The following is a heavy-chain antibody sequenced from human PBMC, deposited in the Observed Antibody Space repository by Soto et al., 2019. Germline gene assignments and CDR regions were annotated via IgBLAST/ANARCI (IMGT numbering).Heavy chain of an antibody. J-gene: IGHJ5*02. D-gene: IGHD2-2*01. CDR2: TYYRSKWYN. Sequence: SQTLSLTCAISGDSVSSNSAAWNWIRPSPSRGLEWLGRTYYRSKWYNDYAVSVKSRITINPDTSKNQFSLQLNSVTPEDTAVYYCARDNQRRARAIVVVTAAMEGNWFDPRGQGTLVTVSS. CDR1: GDSVSSNSAA. V-gene: IGHV6-1*01. CDR3: ARDNQRRARAIVVVTAAMEGNWFDP.